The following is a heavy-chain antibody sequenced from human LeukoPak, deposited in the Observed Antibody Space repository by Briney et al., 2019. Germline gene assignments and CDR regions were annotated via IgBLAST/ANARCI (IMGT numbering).Heavy chain of an antibody. J-gene: IGHJ4*02. CDR1: GFTFTTYW. CDR2: IKQDGSEI. D-gene: IGHD1-1*01. Sequence: QSGGSLRLSCAASGFTFTTYWMSWVRQAPGKGLEWVANIKQDGSEISYVDSVKGRFTISRDNAKNSLYLQMNSLRAEDTAVYYCARSQNEFLFDYWGQGTLVTVSS. CDR3: ARSQNEFLFDY. V-gene: IGHV3-7*03.